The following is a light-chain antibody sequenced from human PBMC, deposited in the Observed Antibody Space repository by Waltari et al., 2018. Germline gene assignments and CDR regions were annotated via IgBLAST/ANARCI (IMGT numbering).Light chain of an antibody. Sequence: QSVVTQPPSASGTPGQRVTISCSGSSSNIGRYSVYWYQHPPGPAPKPLIYRDPQRPSGVPDRFSGSKSGTSASLAISGLRSEDEADYYCAVWDDSLSGPVFGGGTKLTVL. CDR2: RDP. J-gene: IGLJ2*01. V-gene: IGLV1-47*01. CDR1: SSNIGRYS. CDR3: AVWDDSLSGPV.